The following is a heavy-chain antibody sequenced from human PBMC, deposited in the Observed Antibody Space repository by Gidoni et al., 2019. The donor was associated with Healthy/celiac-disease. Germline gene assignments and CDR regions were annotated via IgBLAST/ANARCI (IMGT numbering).Heavy chain of an antibody. J-gene: IGHJ4*02. CDR2: INPSGGST. CDR1: GYTFTSYY. D-gene: IGHD3-10*01. CDR3: ARAMVRGASQAPFDY. V-gene: IGHV1-46*01. Sequence: QVQLVQSGAEVKKPGASVKVSCKASGYTFTSYYMHWVRQAPGQGLEWMGIINPSGGSTSYAQKFQGRVTMTRDTSTSTAYMELSSLRSEDTAVYYCARAMVRGASQAPFDYWGQGTLVTVSS.